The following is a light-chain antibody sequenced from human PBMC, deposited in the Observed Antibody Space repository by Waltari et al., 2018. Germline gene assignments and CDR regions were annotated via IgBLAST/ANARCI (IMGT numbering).Light chain of an antibody. CDR1: QVVGRS. CDR3: QHYVRLPAT. J-gene: IGKJ1*01. Sequence: CRASQVVGRSLAWYQQKPGRAPRLLIFGASSRATGIPDRFSGSGSGTDFSLTISRLEPEDFAVYYCQHYVRLPATFGQGTKVEIK. CDR2: GAS. V-gene: IGKV3-20*01.